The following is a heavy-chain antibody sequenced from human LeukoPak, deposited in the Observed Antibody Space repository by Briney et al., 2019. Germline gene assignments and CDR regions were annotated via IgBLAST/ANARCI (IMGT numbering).Heavy chain of an antibody. CDR3: AGSSLKLYYYSYLDV. J-gene: IGHJ6*03. CDR1: GGSISSHY. Sequence: SETLSLTCTVSGGSISSHYWSWIRQPPGKGLEWIGYIYYSGSTNYNPSLKSRVTISVDTSKNQFSLKLSSVTAADTAVYYCAGSSLKLYYYSYLDVWGKGTTVTVSS. CDR2: IYYSGST. V-gene: IGHV4-59*11. D-gene: IGHD6-6*01.